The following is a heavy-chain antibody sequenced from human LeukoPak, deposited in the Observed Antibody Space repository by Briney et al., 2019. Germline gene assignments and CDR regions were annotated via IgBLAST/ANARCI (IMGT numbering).Heavy chain of an antibody. CDR1: GGSFSGYY. CDR2: INHSGST. V-gene: IGHV4-34*01. D-gene: IGHD3-9*01. Sequence: SETLSLTCAVHGGSFSGYYWSWIRQPPGKGLEWIGEINHSGSTNYNPSIKSRVTISVDTSKNQFSLKLSSVTAADTAVYYCAREWTDYDILTGYYTPPDKRYYYYYGMDVWGQGTTVTVSS. J-gene: IGHJ6*02. CDR3: AREWTDYDILTGYYTPPDKRYYYYYGMDV.